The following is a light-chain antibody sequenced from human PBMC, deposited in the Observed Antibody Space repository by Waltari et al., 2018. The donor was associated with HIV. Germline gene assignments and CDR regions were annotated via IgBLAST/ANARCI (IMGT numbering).Light chain of an antibody. CDR1: ALPKQY. J-gene: IGLJ3*02. CDR3: YSTDSSGNHRV. V-gene: IGLV3-10*01. CDR2: KES. Sequence: SYALPQPPSVSVSPGQTATITSSGNALPKQYGYWYQQKPGQAPVVVIYKESDRPSGIPERFSGSSSGTMATLTISGAQVEDEADYYCYSTDSSGNHRVFVGGTKLTVL.